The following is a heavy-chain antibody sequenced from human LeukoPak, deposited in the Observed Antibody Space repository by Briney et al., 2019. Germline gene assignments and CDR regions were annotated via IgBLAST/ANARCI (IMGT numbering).Heavy chain of an antibody. CDR2: ISGSGGST. CDR1: GFTFSSYG. V-gene: IGHV3-23*01. J-gene: IGHJ4*02. Sequence: GGSLRLSCAASGFTFSSYGMSWVRQAPGKGLEWVSAISGSGGSTYYADSVKGRFTISRDNSKNTLYLQMHSLRAEDTAVYYCAREHGYSSSWYVDYWGQGTLVTVSS. CDR3: AREHGYSSSWYVDY. D-gene: IGHD6-13*01.